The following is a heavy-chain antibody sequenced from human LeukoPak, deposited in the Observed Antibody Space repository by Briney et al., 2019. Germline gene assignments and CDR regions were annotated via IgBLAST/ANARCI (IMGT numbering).Heavy chain of an antibody. CDR2: IYYTGST. Sequence: SETLSLTCDVSGYSISSGYQWGWIRQPPGKGLEWIASIYYTGSTYYNPSLKSRVTLSVDTSKNQFSLKLTSVTAADTAVYYCARDSDPLDSWGRGTLVTVCS. CDR1: GYSISSGYQ. V-gene: IGHV4-38-2*01. J-gene: IGHJ4*02. CDR3: ARDSDPLDS. D-gene: IGHD2-21*02.